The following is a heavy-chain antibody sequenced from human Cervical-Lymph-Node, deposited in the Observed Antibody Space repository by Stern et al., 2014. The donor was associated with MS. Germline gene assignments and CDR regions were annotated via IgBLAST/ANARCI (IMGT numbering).Heavy chain of an antibody. CDR2: INPSGGST. J-gene: IGHJ4*02. D-gene: IGHD3-16*01. CDR3: ARADREYSSAYYFDY. CDR1: GYIFPNYY. Sequence: VQLVQSGAEVRKPGASGKVSCKASGYIFPNYYMHWARQSPGQGLLWIGIINPSGGSTTYTQTFQGRVTVTRDTSTSTVYMELSSLRSEDTAVYYCARADREYSSAYYFDYWGQGTLVTVSS. V-gene: IGHV1-46*03.